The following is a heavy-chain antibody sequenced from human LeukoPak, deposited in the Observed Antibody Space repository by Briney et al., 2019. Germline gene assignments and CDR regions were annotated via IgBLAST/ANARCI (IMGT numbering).Heavy chain of an antibody. Sequence: GSLRLSCAASGFTFSTNAMSWVRQAPGKGLEWVSAISGSGANTYYADSVKGRFTISRDNSKNTLYLQINSLRAEDTAVYYCAKEKVLATVGTVGFDPWGQGTLVTVSS. CDR2: ISGSGANT. CDR1: GFTFSTNA. V-gene: IGHV3-23*01. D-gene: IGHD6-13*01. CDR3: AKEKVLATVGTVGFDP. J-gene: IGHJ5*02.